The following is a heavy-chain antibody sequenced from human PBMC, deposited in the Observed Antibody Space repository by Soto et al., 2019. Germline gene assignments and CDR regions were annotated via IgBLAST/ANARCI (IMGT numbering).Heavy chain of an antibody. Sequence: EASLRLSCAASGFTFTDHYMDWVRQAPGKGLEWVGRARNKVNGYIIAYAASVKGRFIISRDDSKNSLYLQMNSLKTEDTAVYFCARLMGTSFDLWGQGTLVTVSS. J-gene: IGHJ4*02. CDR3: ARLMGTSFDL. CDR2: ARNKVNGYII. V-gene: IGHV3-72*01. D-gene: IGHD2-8*01. CDR1: GFTFTDHY.